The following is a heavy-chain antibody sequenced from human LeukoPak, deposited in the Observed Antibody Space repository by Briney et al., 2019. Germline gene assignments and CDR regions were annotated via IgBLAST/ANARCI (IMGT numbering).Heavy chain of an antibody. CDR1: GGSFSGYY. CDR3: ARHLGYCSSTSCYANYYYYYMDV. CDR2: INHSGST. V-gene: IGHV4-34*01. D-gene: IGHD2-2*01. Sequence: SETLSLTCAVYGGSFSGYYWSWIRQPPGKGLEWIGEINHSGSTNYNPSLKSRVTISVHTSKNQFSLKLSSVTAADTAVYYCARHLGYCSSTSCYANYYYYYMDVWGKGTMVTISS. J-gene: IGHJ6*03.